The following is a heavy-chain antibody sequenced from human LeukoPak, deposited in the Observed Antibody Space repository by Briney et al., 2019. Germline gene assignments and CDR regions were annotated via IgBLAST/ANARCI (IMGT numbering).Heavy chain of an antibody. J-gene: IGHJ4*02. CDR2: ITGSGGST. Sequence: GGSLRLSCAASGFTFSSSAMSWVRQAPGKGLEWVSSITGSGGSTYYADSVKGRFTISRDNSQNTLYLQMSSLRAEDTAVYYCAKHARDSSGYRFDYWGQGTLVTVSS. V-gene: IGHV3-23*01. CDR3: AKHARDSSGYRFDY. D-gene: IGHD3-22*01. CDR1: GFTFSSSA.